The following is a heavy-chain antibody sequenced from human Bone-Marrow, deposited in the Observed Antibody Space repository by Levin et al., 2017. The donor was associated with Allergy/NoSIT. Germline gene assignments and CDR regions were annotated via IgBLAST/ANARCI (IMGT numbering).Heavy chain of an antibody. Sequence: SCAASGFTFGSHWMTWVRQAPGKGLEWVANVNPDEKEKNYVDSVKGRFTISRDNAKNSLYLQMNNLRVEDTAMYYCARDSEGGRFDYWGQGTLVTVSS. D-gene: IGHD1-26*01. CDR2: VNPDEKEK. CDR1: GFTFGSHW. V-gene: IGHV3-7*01. J-gene: IGHJ4*02. CDR3: ARDSEGGRFDY.